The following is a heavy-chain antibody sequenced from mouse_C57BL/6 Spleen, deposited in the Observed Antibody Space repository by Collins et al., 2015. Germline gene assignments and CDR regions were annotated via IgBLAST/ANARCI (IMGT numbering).Heavy chain of an antibody. CDR2: ISYSGST. CDR3: ARSRLRYLFAY. Sequence: DVQLQESGSGLVKPSQSLSLTCTVTGYSITSDYAWNWIRQFPGNKLEWMGYISYSGSTSYNPSLKSRISITRDTSKNQFFLQLNSVTTEDTATYYCARSRLRYLFAYWGQGTLVTVSA. D-gene: IGHD1-1*01. CDR1: GYSITSDYA. J-gene: IGHJ3*01. V-gene: IGHV3-2*02.